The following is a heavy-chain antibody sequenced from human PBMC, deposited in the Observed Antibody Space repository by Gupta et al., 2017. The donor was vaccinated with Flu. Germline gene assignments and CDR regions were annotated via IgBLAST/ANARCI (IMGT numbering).Heavy chain of an antibody. V-gene: IGHV3-33*01. CDR1: GFTFSSYG. J-gene: IGHJ4*02. CDR3: ARDRAVTSYYFDY. Sequence: GQLVESGGGVVQPGRSLRLSCAASGFTFSSYGMHWVRQAPGKGLEWMAVIWYDGSNKYYADSVKGRFTISRDNSKNTLYLQMNSLRAEDTAVYYCARDRAVTSYYFDYWGQGTLVTVSS. D-gene: IGHD4-17*01. CDR2: IWYDGSNK.